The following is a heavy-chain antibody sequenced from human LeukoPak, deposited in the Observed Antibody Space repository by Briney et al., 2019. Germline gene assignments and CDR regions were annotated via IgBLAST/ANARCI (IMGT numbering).Heavy chain of an antibody. J-gene: IGHJ3*02. CDR2: ISSSSSYI. Sequence: GGSLRLSCAASGFTFSSYSMNWVRQAAGKGLEWVSSISSSSSYIYYADSVKGRFTISRDNAKNTLYLQMNSLRAEDTAVYYCARKRIAALDAFDIWGQGTMVTVSS. CDR1: GFTFSSYS. D-gene: IGHD6-13*01. V-gene: IGHV3-21*01. CDR3: ARKRIAALDAFDI.